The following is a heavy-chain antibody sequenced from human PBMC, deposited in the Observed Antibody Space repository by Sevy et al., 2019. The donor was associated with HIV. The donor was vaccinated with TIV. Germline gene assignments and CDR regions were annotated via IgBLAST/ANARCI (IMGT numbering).Heavy chain of an antibody. D-gene: IGHD1-1*01. CDR1: GFTFSSYW. Sequence: GGSLRLSCAASGFTFSSYWMSWVRQAPGKGLEWVANIKQDGREKYYVNSVKGRFTISRNNAKNSLYLQMNSLRAEDTAVYYCARIPEPYYYYYMDVWGKGTTVTVSS. V-gene: IGHV3-7*03. J-gene: IGHJ6*03. CDR2: IKQDGREK. CDR3: ARIPEPYYYYYMDV.